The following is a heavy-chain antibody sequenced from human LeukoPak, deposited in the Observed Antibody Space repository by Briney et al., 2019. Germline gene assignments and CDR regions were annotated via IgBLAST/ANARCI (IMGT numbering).Heavy chain of an antibody. CDR2: IYHSGST. V-gene: IGHV4-4*02. J-gene: IGHJ3*02. CDR1: GGSISSSNW. CDR3: ARDTGRYSGYDSAFDI. Sequence: SETLSLTCAVSGGSISSSNWWSWVRQPPGKGLEWIGEIYHSGSTNYNPSLKSRVTISVDKSKNQFSLKLSSVTAADTAVYYCARDTGRYSGYDSAFDIWGQGTMVTVSS. D-gene: IGHD5-12*01.